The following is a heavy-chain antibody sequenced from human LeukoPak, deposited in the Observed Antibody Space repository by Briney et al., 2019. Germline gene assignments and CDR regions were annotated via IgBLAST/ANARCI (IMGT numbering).Heavy chain of an antibody. Sequence: GGSLRLSCAASGFTFSSYAMSWVRQAPGKGLEWVSAISGSGGSTYYADSVKGRFTISRDNSKNTLYLQMNSLRAEDTAVYYCAKYQAGCSGGSCYPWDYYYYYYMDVWGKGTTVTVSS. CDR3: AKYQAGCSGGSCYPWDYYYYYYMDV. D-gene: IGHD2-15*01. V-gene: IGHV3-23*01. CDR1: GFTFSSYA. CDR2: ISGSGGST. J-gene: IGHJ6*03.